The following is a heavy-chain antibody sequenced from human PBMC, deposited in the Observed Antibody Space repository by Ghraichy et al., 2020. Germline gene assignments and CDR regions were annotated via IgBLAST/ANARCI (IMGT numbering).Heavy chain of an antibody. Sequence: SVKVSCKAAGFTFTSSAVQWVRQARGQRLEWIGWIVVGSGNTNYAQKFQERVTITRDMSTSTAYMELSSLRSEDTAVYYCASGVGVPALGDYYYYYGMDVWGQGTTVTVSS. CDR2: IVVGSGNT. D-gene: IGHD2-2*01. CDR1: GFTFTSSA. V-gene: IGHV1-58*01. J-gene: IGHJ6*02. CDR3: ASGVGVPALGDYYYYYGMDV.